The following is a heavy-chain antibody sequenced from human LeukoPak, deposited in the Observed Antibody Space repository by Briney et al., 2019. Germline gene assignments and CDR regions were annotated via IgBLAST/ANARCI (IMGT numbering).Heavy chain of an antibody. CDR1: GFTFGDYA. CDR3: AKNPFYWKRSPYFDY. V-gene: IGHV3-49*03. J-gene: IGHJ4*02. CDR2: IRSKGYGGTI. Sequence: GGSLRLSCTGSGFTFGDYAMSWFRQAPGKGLELVGFIRSKGYGGTIEYAASMRGRFTISRDDSKSTAYLQMNNLETEDTAVYYCAKNPFYWKRSPYFDYWGQGTLVTVSS. D-gene: IGHD1-1*01.